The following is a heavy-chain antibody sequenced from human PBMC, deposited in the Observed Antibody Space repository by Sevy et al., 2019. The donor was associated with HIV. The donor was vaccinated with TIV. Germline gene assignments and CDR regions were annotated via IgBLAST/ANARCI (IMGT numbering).Heavy chain of an antibody. CDR1: GFTFSDYA. J-gene: IGHJ4*02. D-gene: IGHD6-13*01. CDR2: LFGGGQGA. Sequence: GGSLRLSCVASGFTFSDYAMSWIRQAPGKGLEWVSGLFGGGQGANYADSVKGRFIISRDNSRNTLSLQLNSLRAEDAAVYYCAKMEGQLVSEYYFDYWGQGILVTVSS. CDR3: AKMEGQLVSEYYFDY. V-gene: IGHV3-23*01.